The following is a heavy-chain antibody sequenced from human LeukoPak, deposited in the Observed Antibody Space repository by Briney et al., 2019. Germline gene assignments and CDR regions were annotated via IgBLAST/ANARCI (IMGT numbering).Heavy chain of an antibody. D-gene: IGHD6-19*01. CDR3: ARASAGWLSDY. J-gene: IGHJ4*02. CDR2: ISGSGTTI. V-gene: IGHV3-11*04. CDR1: GFTFSDYY. Sequence: GGSLRLSCAASGFTFSDYYMGWIRQAPGKGLEWLSYISGSGTTIYYADSVKGRFTISRDNAKNSLYLQMNSLRAEDTAVYYCARASAGWLSDYWGQGTLVTVSS.